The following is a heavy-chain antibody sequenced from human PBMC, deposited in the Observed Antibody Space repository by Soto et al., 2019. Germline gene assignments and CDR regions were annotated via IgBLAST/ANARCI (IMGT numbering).Heavy chain of an antibody. CDR2: VSATAGTT. V-gene: IGHV3-23*01. Sequence: GGSLRLSCAASGFSFSDYSMNWVRQAPGKGLEWVSLVSATAGTTYYTDSVKGRFTISRDNPRNTVYLQMNSLRADDTAVYYCAKDRLAGGFDYWGQGTLVTVSS. CDR3: AKDRLAGGFDY. D-gene: IGHD3-16*01. CDR1: GFSFSDYS. J-gene: IGHJ4*02.